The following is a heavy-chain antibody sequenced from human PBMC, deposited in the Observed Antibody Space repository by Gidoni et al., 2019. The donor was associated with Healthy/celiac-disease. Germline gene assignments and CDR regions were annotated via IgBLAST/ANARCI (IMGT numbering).Heavy chain of an antibody. J-gene: IGHJ6*02. CDR2: IYYSGST. CDR3: AREWDYGDSHYGMDV. D-gene: IGHD4-17*01. Sequence: QVQLQESGPVLVKPSETLSLTCTVSGGSISSYYWRWIRQPPGKGLEWIGYIYYSGSTNYNPPLKSRVTISVDKSKNQFARKLSSVTAADTAVYYCAREWDYGDSHYGMDVWGQGTTVTVSS. CDR1: GGSISSYY. V-gene: IGHV4-59*01.